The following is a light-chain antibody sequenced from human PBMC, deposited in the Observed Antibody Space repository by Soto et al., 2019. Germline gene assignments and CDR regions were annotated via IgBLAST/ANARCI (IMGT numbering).Light chain of an antibody. J-gene: IGKJ4*01. CDR3: QQYSDWPPLT. Sequence: EIVMTQSPATLSVSPGERVTLSCRASQSVRTNLAWYQQKPGQAPRLLLYYASTRATGIPARFSGSGSGTEFTLTISSLQSEDSAVSYCQQYSDWPPLTFGGGTKVEIK. V-gene: IGKV3-15*01. CDR2: YAS. CDR1: QSVRTN.